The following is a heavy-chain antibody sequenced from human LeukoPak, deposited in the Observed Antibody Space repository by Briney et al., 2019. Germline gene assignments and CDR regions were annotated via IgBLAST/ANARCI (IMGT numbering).Heavy chain of an antibody. J-gene: IGHJ4*02. Sequence: PGGSLRLSCAASGFTFINYGMHWVRQAPGEGLEWVAVISYDGSNKYYADSVKGRFTISRDNSKSTLYLQMDSLIAGDTAVYYCARQGDTGSWYFDYWGQGTLVTVSS. CDR2: ISYDGSNK. D-gene: IGHD2-21*02. V-gene: IGHV3-30*03. CDR3: ARQGDTGSWYFDY. CDR1: GFTFINYG.